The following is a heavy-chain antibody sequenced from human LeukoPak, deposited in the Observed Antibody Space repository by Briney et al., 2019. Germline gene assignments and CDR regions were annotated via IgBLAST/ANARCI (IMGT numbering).Heavy chain of an antibody. CDR3: AKGEGIAAAPDY. D-gene: IGHD6-13*01. CDR1: GFTFDDYT. V-gene: IGHV3-43*01. J-gene: IGHJ4*02. CDR2: ISWDGGST. Sequence: GGSPRLSCAASGFTFDDYTMHWVRQAPGKGLEWVSLISWDGGSTYYADSVKGRFTISRDNSKNSLYLQMNSLRTEDTALYYCAKGEGIAAAPDYWGQGTLVTVSS.